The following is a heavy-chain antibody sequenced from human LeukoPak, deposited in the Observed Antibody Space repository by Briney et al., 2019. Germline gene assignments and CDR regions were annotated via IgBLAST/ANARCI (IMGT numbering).Heavy chain of an antibody. J-gene: IGHJ4*02. CDR3: ARGTCSY. CDR1: GFTFSSYA. V-gene: IGHV3-30-3*01. Sequence: GGSLRLSCAASGFTFSSYAMHGVRQAPGKGLEWVAVISYDGSNKYYADSVKGRFTISRDNSKNTLYLQMNSLRAEDTAVYYCARGTCSYWGQGTLVTVSS. D-gene: IGHD2-15*01. CDR2: ISYDGSNK.